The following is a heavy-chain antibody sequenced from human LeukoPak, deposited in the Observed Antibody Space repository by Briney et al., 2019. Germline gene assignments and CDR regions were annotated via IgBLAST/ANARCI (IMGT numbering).Heavy chain of an antibody. D-gene: IGHD3-10*02. CDR2: IIPIFGTA. Sequence: ASVKVSCKASGGTFSSYAISWVRQAPGQGLEWMGGIIPIFGTANYAQKFQGRVTITTDESTSTAYMELSSLRSEDTAVYYCARDYMLGPAEFYYYYMDVWGKGTTVTVSS. CDR1: GGTFSSYA. J-gene: IGHJ6*03. CDR3: ARDYMLGPAEFYYYYMDV. V-gene: IGHV1-69*05.